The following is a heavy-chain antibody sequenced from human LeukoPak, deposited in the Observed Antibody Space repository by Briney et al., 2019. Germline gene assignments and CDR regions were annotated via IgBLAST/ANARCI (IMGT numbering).Heavy chain of an antibody. CDR3: ARDGTDDYGLDY. Sequence: SETLSLTCAVSGGSISSGGYSWSWIRQPPGKGLEWIGYIYHSGSTYYNPSLKSRVTISVDRSKNQFSLKLSSVTAADTAVYYCARDGTDDYGLDYWGQGTLVTVSS. V-gene: IGHV4-30-2*01. J-gene: IGHJ4*02. CDR2: IYHSGST. D-gene: IGHD4-17*01. CDR1: GGSISSGGYS.